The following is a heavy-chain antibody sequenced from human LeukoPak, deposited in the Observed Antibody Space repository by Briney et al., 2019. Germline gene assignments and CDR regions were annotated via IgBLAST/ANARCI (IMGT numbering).Heavy chain of an antibody. Sequence: ASVKVSCKAPGYTFTSYYMHWVRQAPGQGLEWMGIINPSGGSTSYAQKFQGRVTMTRDMSTSTVYMELSSLRSEDTAVYYCARETYYDILTGSQTSYYYYYMDVWGKGTTVTVSS. CDR3: ARETYYDILTGSQTSYYYYYMDV. D-gene: IGHD3-9*01. J-gene: IGHJ6*03. CDR1: GYTFTSYY. V-gene: IGHV1-46*01. CDR2: INPSGGST.